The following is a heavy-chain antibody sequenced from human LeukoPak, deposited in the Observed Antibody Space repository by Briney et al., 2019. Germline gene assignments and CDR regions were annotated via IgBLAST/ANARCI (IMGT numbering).Heavy chain of an antibody. Sequence: ASVKVSCKASGYTFTDYYMHWVRQAPGQGLEWMGWINPNSGGTNYAQKFQGRVTMTRDTSISTAYMELSRLRSDYTAVYYCAREYYYDSSGYPFDYWGQGTLVTVSS. V-gene: IGHV1-2*02. CDR1: GYTFTDYY. J-gene: IGHJ4*02. CDR2: INPNSGGT. CDR3: AREYYYDSSGYPFDY. D-gene: IGHD3-22*01.